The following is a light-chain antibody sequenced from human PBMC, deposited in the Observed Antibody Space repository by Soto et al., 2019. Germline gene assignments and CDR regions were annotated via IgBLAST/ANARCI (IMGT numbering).Light chain of an antibody. V-gene: IGLV2-8*01. Sequence: QSALTQPPSASGSPGQSVTISCTGTSSDVGGYNYVSWYQQHPGKAPKLMIDEVSKRPSGVPDRFSGAKSGDTASLTVSGLQAEDEADYYCSSYAGSNTYVFGTGTKLTVL. CDR2: EVS. J-gene: IGLJ1*01. CDR3: SSYAGSNTYV. CDR1: SSDVGGYNY.